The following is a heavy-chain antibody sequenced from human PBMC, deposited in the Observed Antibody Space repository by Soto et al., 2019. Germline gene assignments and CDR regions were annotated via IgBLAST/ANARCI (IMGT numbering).Heavy chain of an antibody. J-gene: IGHJ5*02. CDR1: GFIFSGST. D-gene: IGHD3-3*01. CDR2: IRSKGDTYVT. CDR3: TLDPSGYSTLGWFDP. V-gene: IGHV3-73*01. Sequence: EVRMVESGGGLVQPGGSLKLSCAASGFIFSGSTMHWVRQASGKGLEWVGRIRSKGDTYVTQYATSVKGSFTISRDDPKNTAYLQMNSLTTEDTAVYYCTLDPSGYSTLGWFDPWGQGTLVTVSS.